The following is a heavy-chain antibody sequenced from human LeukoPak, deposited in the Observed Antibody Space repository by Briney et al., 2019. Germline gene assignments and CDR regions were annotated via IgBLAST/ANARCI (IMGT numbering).Heavy chain of an antibody. D-gene: IGHD2-15*01. CDR1: GFTFSSYA. J-gene: IGHJ5*02. CDR3: AKGGWWSQLGNWFDP. CDR2: ISGSGGST. Sequence: QAGGSLRLSCAASGFTFSSYAMSWVRQAPGKGLEWVSAISGSGGSTYYADSVKGRFTISRDNSKNTLYLQMNSLRAEDTAVYYCAKGGWWSQLGNWFDPWGQGTLVTVSS. V-gene: IGHV3-23*01.